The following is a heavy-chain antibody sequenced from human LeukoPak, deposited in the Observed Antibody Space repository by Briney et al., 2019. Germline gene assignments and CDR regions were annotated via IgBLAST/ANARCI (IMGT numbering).Heavy chain of an antibody. CDR3: ARDPLWFGDRYAFDI. D-gene: IGHD3-10*01. J-gene: IGHJ3*02. CDR2: INAGNGNT. CDR1: GYTFTSYA. Sequence: GASVKVSCKASGYTFTSYAMHWVRQAPGQRLEWMGWINAGNGNTKYSQKFQGRVTITRDTSASTAYMELSSLRSEDTAVYYCARDPLWFGDRYAFDIWGQGTMVTVSS. V-gene: IGHV1-3*01.